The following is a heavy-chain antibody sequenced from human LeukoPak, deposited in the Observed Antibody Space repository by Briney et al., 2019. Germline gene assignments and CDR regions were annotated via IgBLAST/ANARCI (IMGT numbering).Heavy chain of an antibody. Sequence: ASVKVSCKASGYTFSSFHINWLRQATGQGLEWMGWINPDSDDTGYAQKFQGRVTMTTDTSTSTAYMELRSLRSDDTAVYYCAREGFDPWGQGTLVTVSS. J-gene: IGHJ5*02. CDR3: AREGFDP. CDR1: GYTFSSFH. V-gene: IGHV1-8*01. CDR2: INPDSDDT.